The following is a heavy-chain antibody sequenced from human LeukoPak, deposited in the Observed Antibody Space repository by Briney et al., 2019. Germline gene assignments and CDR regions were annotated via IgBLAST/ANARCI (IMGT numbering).Heavy chain of an antibody. Sequence: PGGSLRLSCSAFGFTFSSYAMNWVRQAPGKGLEWVSAISGSGGTTYYADSVKGRFTISRDNSRDTLYLQMNSLRAEDTAVYYCANIQDYWGQGTLVTVSS. V-gene: IGHV3-23*01. CDR3: ANIQDY. CDR2: ISGSGGTT. J-gene: IGHJ4*02. CDR1: GFTFSSYA.